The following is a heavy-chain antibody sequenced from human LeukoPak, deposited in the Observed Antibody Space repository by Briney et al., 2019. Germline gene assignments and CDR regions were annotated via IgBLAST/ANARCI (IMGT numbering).Heavy chain of an antibody. CDR1: GFSFSDNY. D-gene: IGHD6-19*01. Sequence: PGGSLRLSCAASGFSFSDNYMSWIRQAPGKGLEWVSYISNSGSYTNYPDSVKGRFTISRDNAKNSLYLQMNSLRDEDAAVYYCARARGAGPGGHFDYWGQGTLVTVSS. CDR2: ISNSGSYT. CDR3: ARARGAGPGGHFDY. V-gene: IGHV3-11*05. J-gene: IGHJ4*02.